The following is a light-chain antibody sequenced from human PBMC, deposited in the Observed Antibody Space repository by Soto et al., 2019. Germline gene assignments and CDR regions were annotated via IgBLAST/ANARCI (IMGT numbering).Light chain of an antibody. J-gene: IGLJ2*01. CDR1: SSNIGNNY. CDR2: DNN. V-gene: IGLV1-51*01. Sequence: QSVLTQPPSVSAAPGQKVTISCSGSSSNIGNNYVSWYQQLPGTAPKLLIYDNNKRPSGIPDRFSGSKSGTSGTLDITGLQTGDEADYYCATWDQSLTGEVFGGGTKLTVL. CDR3: ATWDQSLTGEV.